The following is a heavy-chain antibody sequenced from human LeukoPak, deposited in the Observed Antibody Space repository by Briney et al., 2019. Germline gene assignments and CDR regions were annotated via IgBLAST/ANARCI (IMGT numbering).Heavy chain of an antibody. CDR1: GYTFTSYG. J-gene: IGHJ4*02. CDR3: ASEPLGGDYVGY. V-gene: IGHV1-46*01. Sequence: ASVKVSCKASGYTFTSYGISWVRQAPGQGLEWMGIINPSGGSTSYAQKFQGRVTMTRDTSTSTVYMELSSLRSEDTAVYYCASEPLGGDYVGYWGQGTLVTVSS. CDR2: INPSGGST.